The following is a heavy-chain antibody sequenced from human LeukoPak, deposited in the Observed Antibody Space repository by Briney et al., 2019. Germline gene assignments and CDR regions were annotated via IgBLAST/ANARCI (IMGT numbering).Heavy chain of an antibody. Sequence: AGGSLRLSCAASEFTVSSNYMNWVRQAPGKGLEWVSVLYSGGSTYYADSVKGRFTISRDNSKNMLYLQMNSLRAEDTAVYYCARLPAYYYGMDVWGQGTTVTVSS. V-gene: IGHV3-53*01. J-gene: IGHJ6*02. CDR3: ARLPAYYYGMDV. CDR1: EFTVSSNY. CDR2: LYSGGST.